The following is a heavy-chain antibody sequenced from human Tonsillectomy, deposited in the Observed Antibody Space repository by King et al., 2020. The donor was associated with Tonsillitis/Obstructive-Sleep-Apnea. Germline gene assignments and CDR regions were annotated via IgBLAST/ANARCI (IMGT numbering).Heavy chain of an antibody. CDR3: ARPLTTNYDFWSGYSFYFDY. D-gene: IGHD3-3*01. Sequence: VQLVESGGGLVQPGGSLRLSCAASGFTFSSYWMHWVRHAPGKGLVWVSRINSDGSSTSYADSVKGRFTISRDNAKNTLYLQMNSLRAEGTAVYYCARPLTTNYDFWSGYSFYFDYWGQGTLVTVSS. V-gene: IGHV3-74*01. CDR2: INSDGSST. J-gene: IGHJ4*02. CDR1: GFTFSSYW.